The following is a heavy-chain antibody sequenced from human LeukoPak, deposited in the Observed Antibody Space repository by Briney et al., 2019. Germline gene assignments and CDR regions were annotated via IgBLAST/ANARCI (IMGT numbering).Heavy chain of an antibody. CDR1: GGSFSTYY. CDR2: VYYSGYT. Sequence: NPSETLSLTCTVSGGSFSTYYWSWIRQPPGKGLEWIGYVYYSGYTTSKPSLMSRVTISVDTSKNQFSLNLTSVAAADTAVYYCARARHPRDAFDIWGQGIMVTVSS. CDR3: ARARHPRDAFDI. J-gene: IGHJ3*02. V-gene: IGHV4-59*01.